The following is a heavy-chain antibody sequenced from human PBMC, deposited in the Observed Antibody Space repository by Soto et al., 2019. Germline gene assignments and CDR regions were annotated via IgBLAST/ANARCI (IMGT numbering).Heavy chain of an antibody. Sequence: SETLSLTCSVSGGSISSDDYYWSWIRHHPGKGLEWIGYIFYSGSSYPNPSLKSRVIISVDTSKNQFSLKLSSVTAADTAVYYCAREDYFDSSGYSLPNYWGQGTLVTVSS. CDR2: IFYSGSS. J-gene: IGHJ4*02. V-gene: IGHV4-31*03. D-gene: IGHD3-22*01. CDR1: GGSISSDDYY. CDR3: AREDYFDSSGYSLPNY.